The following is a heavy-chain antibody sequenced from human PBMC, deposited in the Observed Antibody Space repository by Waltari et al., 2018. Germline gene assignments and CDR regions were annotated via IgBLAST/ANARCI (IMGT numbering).Heavy chain of an antibody. CDR3: TTDQGDSYTFYSFDY. CDR2: IKTQSDGGGAT. D-gene: IGHD3-16*02. J-gene: IGHJ4*02. CDR1: GCPFSNTW. Sequence: EVQLVESGGGLVNPGGSLRLSCAASGCPFSNTWMDWVRQAPGKGLEWIARIKTQSDGGGATYYAAPVTGRFTVSRDDSKNMLYLQMSSLKTEDTAMYYCTTDQGDSYTFYSFDYWGQGTLVTVSS. V-gene: IGHV3-15*01.